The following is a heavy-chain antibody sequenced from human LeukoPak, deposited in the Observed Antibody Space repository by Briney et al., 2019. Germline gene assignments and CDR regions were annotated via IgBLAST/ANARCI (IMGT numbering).Heavy chain of an antibody. CDR3: ARDRRTARAAGSWFDP. Sequence: ASVKVSCKASGYTFTSYGISWVRQAPGQGREWMGWIGPYNGNTNYAQNLQGRVTMTTDTSTSTAYMELRSLRSDDTAVYYCARDRRTARAAGSWFDPWGQGTLVTVSS. CDR2: IGPYNGNT. CDR1: GYTFTSYG. D-gene: IGHD6-19*01. V-gene: IGHV1-18*01. J-gene: IGHJ5*02.